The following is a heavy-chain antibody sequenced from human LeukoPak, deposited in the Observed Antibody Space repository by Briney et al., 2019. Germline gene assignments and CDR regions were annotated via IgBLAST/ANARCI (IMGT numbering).Heavy chain of an antibody. CDR1: GFPFNAYW. J-gene: IGHJ4*02. CDR2: IKSKTDGETT. CDR3: TTDLGTYYHGSQRLIPIDD. Sequence: PGGSLRLSCAASGFPFNAYWMTWVRQAPGKGLEWIGRIKSKTDGETTNYAEPVRGRFTISRDDSKSAVYLQMNSLKIEDTAVYYRTTDLGTYYHGSQRLIPIDDWGQGTLVTVSS. D-gene: IGHD3-10*01. V-gene: IGHV3-15*01.